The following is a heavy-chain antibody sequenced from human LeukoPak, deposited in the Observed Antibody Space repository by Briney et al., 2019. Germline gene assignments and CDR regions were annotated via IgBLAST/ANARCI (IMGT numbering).Heavy chain of an antibody. CDR2: ISTSGST. Sequence: SETLSLTCTVSGGSISSYYWSWIRQPAGKGLESIGHISTSGSTNYNPSLKSRVTISVATSKNQFSLRLSSVTAADTAVYYCARGVAGTGLFDYWGQGTLVTVSA. CDR1: GGSISSYY. D-gene: IGHD3/OR15-3a*01. V-gene: IGHV4-4*07. J-gene: IGHJ4*02. CDR3: ARGVAGTGLFDY.